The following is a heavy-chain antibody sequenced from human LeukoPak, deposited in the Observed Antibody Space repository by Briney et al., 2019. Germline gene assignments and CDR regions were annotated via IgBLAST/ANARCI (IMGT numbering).Heavy chain of an antibody. CDR3: ARDMYYYGSGSYFHAFDI. D-gene: IGHD3-10*01. Sequence: GGSLRLSCAASGFTFSDYYMSWIRQAPGKGLEWVSYISNTAGIIYYADSVKGRFTISRDNSKNTLYLQMNSLRAEDTAVYYCARDMYYYGSGSYFHAFDIWGQGTMVTVSS. CDR1: GFTFSDYY. CDR2: ISNTAGII. V-gene: IGHV3-11*01. J-gene: IGHJ3*02.